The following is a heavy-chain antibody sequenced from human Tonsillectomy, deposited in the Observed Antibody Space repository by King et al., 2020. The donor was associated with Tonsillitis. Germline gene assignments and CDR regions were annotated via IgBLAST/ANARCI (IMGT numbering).Heavy chain of an antibody. CDR1: GFTFSSYA. Sequence: VQLVESGGGLVQPGGSLRLSCAASGFTFSSYAMSWVRQAPGKGLEWVSAISGSGGSTYYADSVKGRFTISRDNSKNTLYLQMNSLRAEDTAVYYCAKDLAYYGSGSYGTFDYWGQGTLVTVSS. CDR2: ISGSGGST. V-gene: IGHV3-23*04. CDR3: AKDLAYYGSGSYGTFDY. J-gene: IGHJ4*02. D-gene: IGHD3-10*01.